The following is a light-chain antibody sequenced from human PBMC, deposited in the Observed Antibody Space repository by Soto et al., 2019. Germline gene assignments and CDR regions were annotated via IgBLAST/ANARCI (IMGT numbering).Light chain of an antibody. CDR1: SSDVGGYNY. CDR3: SSYTTSSTLV. V-gene: IGLV2-14*01. J-gene: IGLJ2*01. CDR2: EVS. Sequence: QSVLTQPASVSGSPGQSITISCTGTSSDVGGYNYVSWYQQHPGKAPKLMIYEVSNRPSGVSNRSSGSKSGNTASLTISGLQAEDEADYNCSSYTTSSTLVFGGGTKLTVL.